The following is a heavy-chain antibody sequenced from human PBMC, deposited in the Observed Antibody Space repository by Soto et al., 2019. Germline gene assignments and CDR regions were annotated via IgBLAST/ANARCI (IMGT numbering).Heavy chain of an antibody. CDR3: ARDPPKGFWSGYYQTYYYGMDV. V-gene: IGHV3-21*01. D-gene: IGHD3-3*01. CDR2: ISSSSSYI. J-gene: IGHJ6*02. CDR1: GFTFSSYS. Sequence: AGGSLRLSCAASGFTFSSYSMNWVRQAPGKGLEWVSSISSSSSYIYYADSVKGRFTISRDNAKNSLYLQMNSLRAEDTAVYYCARDPPKGFWSGYYQTYYYGMDVWGQGTTVTVS.